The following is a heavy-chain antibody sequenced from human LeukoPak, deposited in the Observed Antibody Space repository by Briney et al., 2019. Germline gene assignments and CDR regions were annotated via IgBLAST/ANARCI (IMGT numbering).Heavy chain of an antibody. CDR3: ARAGPKYSSSSNWFDP. V-gene: IGHV3-23*01. CDR2: ISEGGGNT. D-gene: IGHD6-6*01. J-gene: IGHJ5*02. Sequence: GGSLRLSCAASGFTFRRYGMSWVRQAPEKGLEWVSTISEGGGNTYYADSVKGRFTISRDNSKNTLFLQVSSLRADDTAVYYCARAGPKYSSSSNWFDPWGQGTLVTVSS. CDR1: GFTFRRYG.